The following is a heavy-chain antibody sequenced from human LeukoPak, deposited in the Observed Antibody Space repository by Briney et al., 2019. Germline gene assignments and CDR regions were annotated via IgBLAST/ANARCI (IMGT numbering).Heavy chain of an antibody. CDR1: GFTFSSYG. CDR3: AKMGLYYGSGSYYNKGSFDY. D-gene: IGHD3-10*01. J-gene: IGHJ4*02. Sequence: GGSLRLSCAASGFTFSSYGMHWVRQAPGKGLEWVAVISYDGSNKYYADSVKGRFTISRDNSKNTLYLQMNSLRAEDTAVYYCAKMGLYYGSGSYYNKGSFDYWCQGTLVTVSS. CDR2: ISYDGSNK. V-gene: IGHV3-30*18.